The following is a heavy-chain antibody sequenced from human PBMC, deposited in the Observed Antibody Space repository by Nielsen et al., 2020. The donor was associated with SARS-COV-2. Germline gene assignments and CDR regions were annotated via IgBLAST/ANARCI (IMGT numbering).Heavy chain of an antibody. CDR1: GFTFSSYG. V-gene: IGHV3-30*18. CDR2: ISYDGSNK. J-gene: IGHJ3*01. D-gene: IGHD3-10*01. CDR3: AKDGVVRGDALDL. Sequence: GESLKISCAASGFTFSSYGMHWVRQAPGKGLEWVAVISYDGSNKYYADSVKGRFTISRDNSKNTLYLQMNSLRAEDTALYYCAKDGVVRGDALDLWGQGTMVTVSS.